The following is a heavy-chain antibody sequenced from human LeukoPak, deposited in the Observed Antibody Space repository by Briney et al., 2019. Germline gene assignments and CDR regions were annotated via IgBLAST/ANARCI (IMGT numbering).Heavy chain of an antibody. J-gene: IGHJ4*02. V-gene: IGHV3-21*01. Sequence: GGSLRLSCAASGFTFSSYSMNWVRQAPGKGLEWVSSISSSSYIYYADSVKGRFTISRDNAKNSLYLQMNSLRAEDTAVYYCAGSREGDRSDYWGQGTLVTVSS. CDR2: ISSSSYI. CDR1: GFTFSSYS. D-gene: IGHD3-16*01. CDR3: AGSREGDRSDY.